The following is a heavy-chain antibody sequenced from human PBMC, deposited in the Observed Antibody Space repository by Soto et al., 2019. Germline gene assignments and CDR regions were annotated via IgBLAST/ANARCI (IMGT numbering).Heavy chain of an antibody. CDR2: INPSGGST. D-gene: IGHD1-26*01. Sequence: GASVKVSCKASGYTFTSYYMHWVRQASGQGLEWMGIINPSGGSTSYAQKFQGRVTMTRDTSTSTVYMELSSLRSEDTAVYYCARVPYTYYLFDPWGQGTLVTVSS. J-gene: IGHJ5*02. CDR1: GYTFTSYY. CDR3: ARVPYTYYLFDP. V-gene: IGHV1-46*03.